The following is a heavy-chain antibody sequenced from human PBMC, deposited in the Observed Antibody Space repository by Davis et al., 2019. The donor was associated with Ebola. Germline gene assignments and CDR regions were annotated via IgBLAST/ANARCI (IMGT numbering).Heavy chain of an antibody. CDR2: ISSSSSYI. J-gene: IGHJ4*02. CDR1: GFTFSSYS. D-gene: IGHD3-3*01. V-gene: IGHV3-21*01. CDR3: ARDPSAFDY. Sequence: GESLKISCAASGFTFSSYSMNWVRQAPGKGLEWVSSISSSSSYIYYADSVKGRFTISRDNAKNSLYLQMNSLRAEDTAVYYCARDPSAFDYWGQGTLVTVSS.